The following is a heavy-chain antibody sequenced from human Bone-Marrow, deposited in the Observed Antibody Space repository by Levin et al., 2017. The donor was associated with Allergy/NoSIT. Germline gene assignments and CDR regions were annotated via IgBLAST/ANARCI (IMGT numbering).Heavy chain of an antibody. Sequence: GESLKISCVASGFTFSDYYMSWIRQAPGKGLEWVSYINSNGRTTYDADSVRGRFTISRDNAKKSLFLQMDSLRVEDTAVYYCARDNRDYYGMDVWGQGTTVTVSS. D-gene: IGHD2/OR15-2a*01. CDR1: GFTFSDYY. CDR3: ARDNRDYYGMDV. CDR2: INSNGRTT. J-gene: IGHJ6*02. V-gene: IGHV3-11*01.